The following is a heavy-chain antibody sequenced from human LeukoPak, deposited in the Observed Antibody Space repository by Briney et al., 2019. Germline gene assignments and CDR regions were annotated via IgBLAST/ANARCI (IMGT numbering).Heavy chain of an antibody. V-gene: IGHV1-8*01. D-gene: IGHD6-6*01. CDR1: GYTFTSYD. CDR3: ARTSRASSSRSYYYYYMDV. Sequence: ASVTVSYKPSGYTFTSYDIIWVRQATGQGLEWMGWMNPNSGNTGYAQKFQGRGTMTRNTAISTAYMELSSLRSEDTAMYYCARTSRASSSRSYYYYYMDVWGKGTTVTASS. J-gene: IGHJ6*03. CDR2: MNPNSGNT.